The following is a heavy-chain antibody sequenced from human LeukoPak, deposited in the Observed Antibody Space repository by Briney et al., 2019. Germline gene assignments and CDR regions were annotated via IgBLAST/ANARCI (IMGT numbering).Heavy chain of an antibody. CDR2: ISSSGSTI. CDR3: TNQSGAPEHC. Sequence: PGGSLRLSCAAAGFTFSSYEMNWVRQAPGKGLEWVSYISSSGSTIYYADSVKGRFTISRDTAKNSLYLQMNSSGAKAAYFYYWTNQSGAPEHCWGQGTVVTV. D-gene: IGHD1-14*01. V-gene: IGHV3-48*03. J-gene: IGHJ4*02. CDR1: GFTFSSYE.